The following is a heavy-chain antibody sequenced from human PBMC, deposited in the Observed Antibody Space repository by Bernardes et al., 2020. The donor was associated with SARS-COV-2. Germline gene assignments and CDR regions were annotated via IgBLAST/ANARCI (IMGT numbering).Heavy chain of an antibody. CDR3: ARVRWGAVAHYYYGMDV. Sequence: SETLSLTRSVSGGSMTPNLWSWIRQSPGKGLECVGYVSYNGSPNYNPSLKSRVTISVDTSKNQFSLNLSSVTAADTAVYYCARVRWGAVAHYYYGMDVWGQGTTVTVSS. J-gene: IGHJ6*02. CDR1: GGSMTPNL. V-gene: IGHV4-59*01. D-gene: IGHD3-16*01. CDR2: VSYNGSP.